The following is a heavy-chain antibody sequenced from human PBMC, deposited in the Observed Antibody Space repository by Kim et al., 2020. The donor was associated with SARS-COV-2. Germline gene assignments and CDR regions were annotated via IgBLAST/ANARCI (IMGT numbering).Heavy chain of an antibody. V-gene: IGHV3-21*01. J-gene: IGHJ4*02. CDR3: ARAYSSGWAYFDY. Sequence: YADSGKGRFTITRTNAKNSLYLQMNSLRAEDTAVYYCARAYSSGWAYFDYWGQGTLVTVSS. D-gene: IGHD6-19*01.